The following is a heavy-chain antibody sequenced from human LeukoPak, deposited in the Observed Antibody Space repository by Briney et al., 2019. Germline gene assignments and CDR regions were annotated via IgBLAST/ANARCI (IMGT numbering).Heavy chain of an antibody. D-gene: IGHD6-19*01. Sequence: GPSVKLSCKLSGYASTAFYTRWVRHAPGQGRGWMGWINPNIVATTYTKKFQGRITMIRDTSINTAYMELYSLNSDDTAVYFCARGVLRGSGSFDYWGQGSLVTVSS. CDR2: INPNIVAT. J-gene: IGHJ4*03. CDR1: GYASTAFY. V-gene: IGHV1-2*02. CDR3: ARGVLRGSGSFDY.